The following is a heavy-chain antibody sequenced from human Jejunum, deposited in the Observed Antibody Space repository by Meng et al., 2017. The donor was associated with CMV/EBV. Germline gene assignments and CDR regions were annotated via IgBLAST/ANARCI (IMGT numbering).Heavy chain of an antibody. CDR1: CA. Sequence: CAMYWVRHAPGKGLEWVSGISWGSTTIGYADSVKGRFTISRDNAKNSLYLQMNSLKIEDTALYYCAKAPRYCNSSSCYSHYYGIDVWGQGTTVTVSS. CDR3: AKAPRYCNSSSCYSHYYGIDV. J-gene: IGHJ6*02. D-gene: IGHD2-2*01. V-gene: IGHV3-9*01. CDR2: ISWGSTTI.